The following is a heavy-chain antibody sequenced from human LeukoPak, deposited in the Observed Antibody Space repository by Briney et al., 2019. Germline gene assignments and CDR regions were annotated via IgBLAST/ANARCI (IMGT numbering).Heavy chain of an antibody. CDR2: IYPGDSDT. J-gene: IGHJ4*02. CDR1: GYSFTSYW. CDR3: ARGSRPGTGWLRFPYFDY. V-gene: IGHV5-51*01. Sequence: GESLKISCKGSGYSFTSYWIGWVRQMPGKGLEWMGIIYPGDSDTRSSPSFQGQVTISADKSISTAFLQWSSLKASDSAMYYCARGSRPGTGWLRFPYFDYWGQGALVTVSS. D-gene: IGHD5-12*01.